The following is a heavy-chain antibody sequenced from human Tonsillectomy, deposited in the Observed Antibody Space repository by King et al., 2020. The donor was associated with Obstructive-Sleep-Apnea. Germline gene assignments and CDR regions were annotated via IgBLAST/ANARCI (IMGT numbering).Heavy chain of an antibody. D-gene: IGHD3-10*01. CDR3: AKPTPWTIGEVDAFDI. J-gene: IGHJ3*02. CDR2: ISYDGSNK. CDR1: GFTFSSYG. V-gene: IGHV3-30*18. Sequence: VQLVESGGGVVQPGRSLRLSCAASGFTFSSYGMHWVRQAPGKGLEWVAVISYDGSNKYYADSVKGRFTISRDNSKNTLYLQMNSLRAVDTAVYYCAKPTPWTIGEVDAFDIWGQGTMVTVSS.